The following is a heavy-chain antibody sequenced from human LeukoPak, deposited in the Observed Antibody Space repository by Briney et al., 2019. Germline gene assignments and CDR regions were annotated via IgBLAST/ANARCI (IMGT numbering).Heavy chain of an antibody. CDR2: INPSGGST. CDR1: GYTFTSYY. J-gene: IGHJ6*03. CDR3: ARVAAEVVGVPGAIGFGWLRRDYYYMDV. D-gene: IGHD2-2*02. Sequence: ASVKVSCNASGYTFTSYYIHWVGQAPGEGLEWMGIINPSGGSTSYAQKFQGRVTMTRDMSTSTVYMELSSLRSEDTAVYYCARVAAEVVGVPGAIGFGWLRRDYYYMDVWGKGTTVTVSS. V-gene: IGHV1-46*01.